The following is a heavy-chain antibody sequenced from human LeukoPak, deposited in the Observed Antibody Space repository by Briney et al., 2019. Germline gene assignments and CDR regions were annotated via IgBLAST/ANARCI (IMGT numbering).Heavy chain of an antibody. D-gene: IGHD2-2*01. Sequence: GGSLRLSCAASGFTVSSNYMSWVRQAPGKGLEWVSVIYSGGSTYYADSVKGRFTISRDSSKNTPYLQMNSLRAEDTAVYYCARSVVPAANFNWFDPWGQGTLVTVSS. J-gene: IGHJ5*02. CDR3: ARSVVPAANFNWFDP. CDR2: IYSGGST. CDR1: GFTVSSNY. V-gene: IGHV3-66*01.